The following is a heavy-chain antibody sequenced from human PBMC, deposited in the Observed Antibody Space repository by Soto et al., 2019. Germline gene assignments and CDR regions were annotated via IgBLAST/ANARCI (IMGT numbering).Heavy chain of an antibody. D-gene: IGHD3-9*01. V-gene: IGHV4-39*01. Sequence: PSETLSRTCPVSGGSISSSSHYWGWTRQPPGKGLEWIGSIYYSGSTYYNPSLKSRVTISVDTSKNQFSLKLSSVTAADTAVYYCARLRYDTNFDYWGQGTLVTVS. J-gene: IGHJ4*02. CDR3: ARLRYDTNFDY. CDR2: IYYSGST. CDR1: GGSISSSSHY.